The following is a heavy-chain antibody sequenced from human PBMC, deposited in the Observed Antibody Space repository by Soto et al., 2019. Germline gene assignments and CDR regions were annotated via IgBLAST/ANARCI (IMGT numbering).Heavy chain of an antibody. CDR3: ARSSDYGDYQGIDAFDI. J-gene: IGHJ3*02. Sequence: PGGSLRLSCAASGFTFRDYYMSWIRQAPGKGLEWVSYISSSSSYTNYADSVKGRFTISRDNAKNSLYLQMNSLRAEDTAVYYCARSSDYGDYQGIDAFDIWGQGTMVTVSS. D-gene: IGHD4-17*01. CDR2: ISSSSSYT. CDR1: GFTFRDYY. V-gene: IGHV3-11*03.